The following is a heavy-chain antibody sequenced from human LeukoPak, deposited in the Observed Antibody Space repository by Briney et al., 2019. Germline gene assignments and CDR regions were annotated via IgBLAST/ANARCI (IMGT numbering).Heavy chain of an antibody. Sequence: PSQTLSLTCTVSGGSISSSSYYWGWIRQPPGKGLEWIGSIYYSGSTYYNPSLKSRVAISVDTSKNQFSLKLSSVTAADTAVYYCAREENPNGYSYGHVDWGQGTLVTVSS. CDR1: GGSISSSSYY. V-gene: IGHV4-39*07. D-gene: IGHD5-18*01. CDR3: AREENPNGYSYGHVD. J-gene: IGHJ4*02. CDR2: IYYSGST.